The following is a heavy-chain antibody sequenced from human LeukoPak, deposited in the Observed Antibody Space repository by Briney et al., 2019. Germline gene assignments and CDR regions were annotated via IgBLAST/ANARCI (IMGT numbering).Heavy chain of an antibody. V-gene: IGHV3-30*03. Sequence: PGGSLRLSCAASGFTFSSYGMHWVRQAPGKGLEWVAVISYDGSNKYYADSVKGRFTISRDNSKNTLYLQMNSLRAEDTAVYYCATRGYSSSWHFDYWGQGTLVTVSS. D-gene: IGHD6-13*01. CDR1: GFTFSSYG. CDR3: ATRGYSSSWHFDY. CDR2: ISYDGSNK. J-gene: IGHJ4*02.